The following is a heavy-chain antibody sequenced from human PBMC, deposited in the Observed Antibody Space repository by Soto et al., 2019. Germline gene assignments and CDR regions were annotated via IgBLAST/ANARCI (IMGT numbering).Heavy chain of an antibody. D-gene: IGHD2-2*01. CDR2: INHSGST. Sequence: SETLSLTCAVYGGSFSGYYCSWIRQPPGKGLEWIGEINHSGSTNYNPSLKSRVTISVDTSKNQFSLKLSSVTAADTAVYYCARVVVPAARFSYYYYMDVWGKGTTVTVSS. CDR3: ARVVVPAARFSYYYYMDV. J-gene: IGHJ6*03. V-gene: IGHV4-34*01. CDR1: GGSFSGYY.